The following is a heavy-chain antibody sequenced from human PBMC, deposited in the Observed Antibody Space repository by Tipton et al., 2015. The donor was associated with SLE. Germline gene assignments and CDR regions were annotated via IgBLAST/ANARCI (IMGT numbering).Heavy chain of an antibody. CDR1: GGSISSHY. V-gene: IGHV4-59*04. J-gene: IGHJ2*01. Sequence: TLSLTCTVSGGSISSHYWSWIRQPPGKGPEWIGTVYYGGDNYYNPSLKSRLTMSLDTSKNQFSLKLSSVIAADTAVYFCARRSDYYDRSGYKRYLDLWGRGTLVTVSS. D-gene: IGHD3-22*01. CDR3: ARRSDYYDRSGYKRYLDL. CDR2: VYYGGDN.